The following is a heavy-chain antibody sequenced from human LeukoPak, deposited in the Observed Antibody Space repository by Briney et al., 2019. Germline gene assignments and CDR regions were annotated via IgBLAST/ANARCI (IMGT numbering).Heavy chain of an antibody. V-gene: IGHV3-9*01. CDR1: GFTFDDYA. D-gene: IGHD3/OR15-3a*01. CDR2: ISWNSGSI. CDR3: AKTSGPWTYYFDY. Sequence: SLRLSCAASGFTFDDYAMHWVRQAPGKGLEWVSGISWNSGSIGYADSVKGRFTISRDNAKNSLYLQMNSLRAEDTALYYCAKTSGPWTYYFDYWGQGTLVTVSS. J-gene: IGHJ4*02.